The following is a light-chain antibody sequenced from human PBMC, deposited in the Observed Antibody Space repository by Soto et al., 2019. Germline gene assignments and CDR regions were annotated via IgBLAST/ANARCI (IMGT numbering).Light chain of an antibody. CDR2: LGS. V-gene: IGKV2-28*01. CDR1: QSLLHSNGYNY. CDR3: MQALQTPPT. J-gene: IGKJ5*01. Sequence: DIVMTQSPLSLPVTPGEPASISCRSSQSLLHSNGYNYLDWYLQKPGQSPQLLIYLGSNRASGAPDRFSGSGSGTDFTLKISRVEAEDVGVYYCMQALQTPPTLGQGTRLEIK.